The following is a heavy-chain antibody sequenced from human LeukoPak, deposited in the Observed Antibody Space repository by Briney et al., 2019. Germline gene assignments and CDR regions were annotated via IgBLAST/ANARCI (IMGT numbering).Heavy chain of an antibody. V-gene: IGHV3-20*04. CDR3: ARIYSSSSSRGAFDI. J-gene: IGHJ3*02. CDR2: INWNGGRT. Sequence: GGSLRLSCAASGFTFSSYTMNWVRQAPGKGLEWVSGINWNGGRTGYADSMKGRFIISRDNAKNSLYLQMNSLRAEDTAVYYCARIYSSSSSRGAFDIWGQGTMVTVSS. D-gene: IGHD6-6*01. CDR1: GFTFSSYT.